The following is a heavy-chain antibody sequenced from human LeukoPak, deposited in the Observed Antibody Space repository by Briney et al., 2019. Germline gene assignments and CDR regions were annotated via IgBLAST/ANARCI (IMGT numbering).Heavy chain of an antibody. V-gene: IGHV3-48*03. Sequence: PGGSLRLSYAASGFTFSSSSLNWVRQAPGKGLEWVSYITSTGNTMYYSDSVKGRFTISRDNAKNSLYLQMNSLRADDTAVYYCARTGPSASLDSWGQGALVTVSS. CDR1: GFTFSSSS. CDR2: ITSTGNTM. J-gene: IGHJ4*02. CDR3: ARTGPSASLDS.